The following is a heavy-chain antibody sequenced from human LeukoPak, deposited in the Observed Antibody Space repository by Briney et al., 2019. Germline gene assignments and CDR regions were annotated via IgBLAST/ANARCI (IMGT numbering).Heavy chain of an antibody. CDR2: IWSDGGNK. CDR1: GFTFSSHG. CDR3: ARDAFDI. Sequence: GGSLRLSCAASGFTFSSHGMHWVRQDPGKGLEWVAIIWSDGGNKYYADSVQGRFTISRDNSKNTLYLQMNSLRAEDTAVYYCARDAFDIWGQGTMVTVSS. J-gene: IGHJ3*02. V-gene: IGHV3-33*01.